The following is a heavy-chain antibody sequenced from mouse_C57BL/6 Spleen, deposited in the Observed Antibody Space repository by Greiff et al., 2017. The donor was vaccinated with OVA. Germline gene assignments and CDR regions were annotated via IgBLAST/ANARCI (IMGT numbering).Heavy chain of an antibody. Sequence: VQLQQSGAELVRPGTSVKVSCKASGYAFTNYLIAWVKQRPGQGLEWIGVINPGSGGTNYNEKFKGKATLTADKSSSTAYMQLSSLTSEDSAVYFCAIYSNYEDYYAMDYWGQGTSVTVSA. J-gene: IGHJ4*01. D-gene: IGHD2-5*01. CDR3: AIYSNYEDYYAMDY. CDR1: GYAFTNYL. CDR2: INPGSGGT. V-gene: IGHV1-54*01.